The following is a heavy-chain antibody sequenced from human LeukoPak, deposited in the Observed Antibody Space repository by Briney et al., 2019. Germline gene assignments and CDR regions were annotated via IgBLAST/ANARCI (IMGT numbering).Heavy chain of an antibody. CDR3: AKDSAMVRGRNVDY. Sequence: GGSLRLSCAASGFTFGNYFMSWVRQAPGKGLEWVSAISVSGGSTYYADSVKGRFTISRDNSKNTMYLQMNSLRAEDTAVYYCAKDSAMVRGRNVDYWGQGTLVTVSS. CDR1: GFTFGNYF. V-gene: IGHV3-23*01. D-gene: IGHD3-10*01. CDR2: ISVSGGST. J-gene: IGHJ4*02.